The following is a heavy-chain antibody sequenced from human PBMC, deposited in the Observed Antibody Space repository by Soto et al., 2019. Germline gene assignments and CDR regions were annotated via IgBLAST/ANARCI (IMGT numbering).Heavy chain of an antibody. CDR3: ARDGDQHVVLDYYYAIDV. J-gene: IGHJ6*02. CDR1: GFTFNASN. Sequence: EVQLVESGGGLVKPGGSLRLYCAASGFTFNASNMNWVRQAPGKGLEWVSSITSTSLYIYYTDSIKGRFTISRANVKNSLYLQMDRLRVEDTAVYYCARDGDQHVVLDYYYAIDVWGQVTTVTVSS. CDR2: ITSTSLYI. D-gene: IGHD3-10*01. V-gene: IGHV3-21*01.